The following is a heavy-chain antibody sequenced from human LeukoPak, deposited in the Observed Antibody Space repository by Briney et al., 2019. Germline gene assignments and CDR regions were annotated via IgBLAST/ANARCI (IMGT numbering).Heavy chain of an antibody. CDR2: ISGSGGST. D-gene: IGHD3-10*01. J-gene: IGHJ4*02. CDR1: GFTFSSYA. V-gene: IGHV3-23*01. Sequence: GGSLRLSCAASGFTFSSYAMSWVRQAPGKGLEWVSAISGSGGSTYYADSVKGRFTISRDNSKNTLYLQMNSLRAEDTAVYYCAKGGGDYYGSGSYSHFDYWGQGTLVTVSS. CDR3: AKGGGDYYGSGSYSHFDY.